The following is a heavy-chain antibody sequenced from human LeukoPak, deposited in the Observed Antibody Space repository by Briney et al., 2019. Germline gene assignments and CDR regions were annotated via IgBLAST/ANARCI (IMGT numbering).Heavy chain of an antibody. J-gene: IGHJ4*02. D-gene: IGHD1-26*01. CDR2: INPSGGST. CDR1: GYTFTSYY. Sequence: ASVKVSCKASGYTFTSYYMHSVRQAPGQGLEWMGIINPSGGSTSYAQKFQGRVTMTRDTSTSTAYMELRSLRSDDTAVYYCARVPTVGAYFDYWGQGTLVTVSS. V-gene: IGHV1-46*01. CDR3: ARVPTVGAYFDY.